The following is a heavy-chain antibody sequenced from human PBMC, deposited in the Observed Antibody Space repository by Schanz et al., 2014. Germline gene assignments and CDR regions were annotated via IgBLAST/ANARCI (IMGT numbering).Heavy chain of an antibody. V-gene: IGHV1-69*02. D-gene: IGHD6-13*01. CDR1: GGTFSSYT. J-gene: IGHJ4*02. CDR3: ASSGAGYSSSWDFDC. Sequence: QLQLVQSGAEVKKPGSSVKVSCKLSGGTFSSYTISWMRQAPGQGLEWMGKIIPILGIANYAQKFQGRVTFTADKSTSTAYMDVSSLRSEDTAVYYCASSGAGYSSSWDFDCWGQGTLVTVSS. CDR2: IIPILGIA.